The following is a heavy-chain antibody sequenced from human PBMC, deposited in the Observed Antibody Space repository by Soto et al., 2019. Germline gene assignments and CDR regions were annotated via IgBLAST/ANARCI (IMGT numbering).Heavy chain of an antibody. CDR3: AKVTEQLVHNWFDP. CDR1: GFTFSSYA. V-gene: IGHV3-23*01. CDR2: ISGSGGST. D-gene: IGHD6-6*01. Sequence: GGSLRLSCAASGFTFSSYAMSWVRQAPGKGLEWVSAISGSGGSTYYADSVKGRFTISRGNSKNTLYLQMNSLRAEDTAVYYCAKVTEQLVHNWFDPWGQGTLVTVSS. J-gene: IGHJ5*02.